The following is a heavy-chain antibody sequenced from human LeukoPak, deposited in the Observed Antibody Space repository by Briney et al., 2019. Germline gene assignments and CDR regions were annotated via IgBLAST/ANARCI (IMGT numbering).Heavy chain of an antibody. CDR1: GGSFSGYY. CDR2: INHSGST. J-gene: IGHJ5*02. Sequence: SETLSLTCAVYGGSFSGYYWSWIRQPPGKGLEWIGEINHSGSTNYNPSLKSRVTISVDTSKNQFSLKLSSVTAADTAVYYCARSRGLDGAWFDPWGQGTLVTVSS. D-gene: IGHD3-10*01. V-gene: IGHV4-34*01. CDR3: ARSRGLDGAWFDP.